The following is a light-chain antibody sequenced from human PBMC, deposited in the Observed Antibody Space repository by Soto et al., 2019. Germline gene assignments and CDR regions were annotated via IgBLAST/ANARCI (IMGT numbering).Light chain of an antibody. CDR1: SSDIGLYNY. CDR2: DVT. Sequence: QSALTQPRSVSGAPGQSVSISCTGTSSDIGLYNYVSWYQHHPGRAPNLVIYDVTKRPSGVPERFSGSKSGTTASLTISGRPADDEDDYYCSSFTNTYTLVFGGGTKVTVL. V-gene: IGLV2-11*01. J-gene: IGLJ2*01. CDR3: SSFTNTYTLV.